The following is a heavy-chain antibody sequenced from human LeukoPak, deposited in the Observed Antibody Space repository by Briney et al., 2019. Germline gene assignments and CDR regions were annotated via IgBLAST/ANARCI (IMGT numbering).Heavy chain of an antibody. V-gene: IGHV4-39*01. CDR1: GDSVSSSAYY. J-gene: IGHJ4*02. CDR3: ARRKGAFSFADN. D-gene: IGHD1-26*01. CDR2: IYYSGST. Sequence: PSETLSLTCAVSGDSVSSSAYYWDWIRQPPGKGLEWIGTIYYSGSTYYNPSLKSRVTISVDTSKNQFPLKLSSVTAADTAVYYCARRKGAFSFADNWGQGTLVTVSS.